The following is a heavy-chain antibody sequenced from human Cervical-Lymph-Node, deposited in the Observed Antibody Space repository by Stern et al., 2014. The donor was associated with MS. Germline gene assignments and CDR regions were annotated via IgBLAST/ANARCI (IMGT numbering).Heavy chain of an antibody. D-gene: IGHD5-18*01. CDR3: ARAVDTAMVGY. V-gene: IGHV3-33*01. CDR2: IWYDGSNK. J-gene: IGHJ4*02. CDR1: GFTFSSYG. Sequence: VQLVESGGGVVQPGRSLRLSCAASGFTFSSYGMHWVRQAPGKGLEWVAVIWYDGSNKYYADSVKGRFTISRDNSKNTLYLQMNSMRAEDTAVYYCARAVDTAMVGYWGQGTLVTVSS.